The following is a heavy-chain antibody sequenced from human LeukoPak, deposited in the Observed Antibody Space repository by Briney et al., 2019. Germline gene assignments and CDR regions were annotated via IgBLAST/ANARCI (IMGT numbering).Heavy chain of an antibody. Sequence: SETLSLTCTISGGSIDSYYWSWIRQPPGKGLEWIGYIYYSGSTNYNPSLKSRVTISVDTSKNQFSLKLSSVTAADTAVYYCARHGKSDFWSGYYSIEFDYWGQGTLVTVSS. J-gene: IGHJ4*02. CDR1: GGSIDSYY. D-gene: IGHD3-3*01. CDR3: ARHGKSDFWSGYYSIEFDY. V-gene: IGHV4-59*08. CDR2: IYYSGST.